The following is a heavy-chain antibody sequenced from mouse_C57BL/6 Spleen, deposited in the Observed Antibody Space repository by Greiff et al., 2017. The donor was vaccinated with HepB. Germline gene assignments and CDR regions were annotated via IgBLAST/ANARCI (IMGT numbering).Heavy chain of an antibody. Sequence: VQLKESGPGLVKPSQSLSLTCSVTGYSITSGYYWNWIRQFPGNKLEWMGYISYDGSNNYNPSLKNRISITRDTSKNQFFLKLNSVTTEDTATYYCARGRLEGFAYWGQGTLVTVSA. D-gene: IGHD6-1*01. J-gene: IGHJ3*01. V-gene: IGHV3-6*01. CDR3: ARGRLEGFAY. CDR1: GYSITSGYY. CDR2: ISYDGSN.